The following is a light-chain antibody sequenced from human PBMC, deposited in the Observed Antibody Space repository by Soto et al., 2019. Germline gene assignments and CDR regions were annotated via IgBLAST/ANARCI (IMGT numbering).Light chain of an antibody. V-gene: IGKV1-5*03. Sequence: DIQMTQSLSTLSASVGDRVTITCRASQSISSWLAWYQQKPGKAPKLLIYKASSLESGVPSRFSGSGSGTEFTLTINSLQPDDFATYYCQQYNNYPWTFGQGTRWISN. J-gene: IGKJ1*01. CDR1: QSISSW. CDR3: QQYNNYPWT. CDR2: KAS.